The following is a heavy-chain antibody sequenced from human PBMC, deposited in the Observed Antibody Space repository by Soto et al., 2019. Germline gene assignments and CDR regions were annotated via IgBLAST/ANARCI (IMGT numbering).Heavy chain of an antibody. CDR1: GGSIGSGSYY. CDR3: ARPGIAEAGTTYYYYYTMDV. Sequence: SETLSLTCTVSGGSIGSGSYYWGWIRQPPGKGLEWIGSIYYSGSTYYNPSLKSRVTISVDTSKNQFSLKLSSVTAADTAVYYCARPGIAEAGTTYYYYYTMDVWGQGTTVTVSS. J-gene: IGHJ6*02. V-gene: IGHV4-39*01. CDR2: IYYSGST. D-gene: IGHD6-13*01.